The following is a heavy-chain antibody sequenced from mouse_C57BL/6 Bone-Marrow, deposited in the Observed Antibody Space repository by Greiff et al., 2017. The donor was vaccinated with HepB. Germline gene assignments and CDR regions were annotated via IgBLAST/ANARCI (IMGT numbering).Heavy chain of an antibody. CDR3: ARRPLTGTYAMDY. J-gene: IGHJ4*01. V-gene: IGHV5-17*01. CDR2: ISSGSSTI. Sequence: EVKLQESGGGLVKPGGSLKLSCAASGFTFSDYGMHWVRQAPEKGLEWVAYISSGSSTIYYADTVKGRFTISRDNAKNTLFLQMTSLRSEDTAMYYCARRPLTGTYAMDYWGQGTSVTVSS. D-gene: IGHD4-1*01. CDR1: GFTFSDYG.